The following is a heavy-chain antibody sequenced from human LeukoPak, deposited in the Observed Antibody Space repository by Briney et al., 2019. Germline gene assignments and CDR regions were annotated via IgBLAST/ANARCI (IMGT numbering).Heavy chain of an antibody. V-gene: IGHV3-48*03. Sequence: PGGSLRFSCAASGFTFSSYEMNWVRQAPGMGLEWVSYISSSGSTIYYADSVKGRFTISRDNAKNSLYLQMNSLRAEDTAVYYCARVGCSGGSCYSPPIDYWGQGTLVTVSS. CDR2: ISSSGSTI. D-gene: IGHD2-15*01. CDR1: GFTFSSYE. CDR3: ARVGCSGGSCYSPPIDY. J-gene: IGHJ4*02.